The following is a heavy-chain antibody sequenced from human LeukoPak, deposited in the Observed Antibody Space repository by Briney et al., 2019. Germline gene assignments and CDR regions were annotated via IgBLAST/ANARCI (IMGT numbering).Heavy chain of an antibody. V-gene: IGHV3-48*01. J-gene: IGHJ4*02. Sequence: GGSLRLSCAASGFTFSSYSMNWVRQAPGKGLEWISYISSSSDTIYYADSVKGQFTISRDNAKNSLYLQENNLRAEDTAVYYCARGSSNFYFDYWGQGTLVTVSS. CDR2: ISSSSDTI. CDR1: GFTFSSYS. D-gene: IGHD2-2*01. CDR3: ARGSSNFYFDY.